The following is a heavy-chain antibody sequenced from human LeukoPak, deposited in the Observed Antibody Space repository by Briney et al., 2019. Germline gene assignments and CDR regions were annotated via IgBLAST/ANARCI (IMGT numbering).Heavy chain of an antibody. CDR1: GGSISNYY. CDR3: ATLVSSSGRPYYYMDV. V-gene: IGHV4-59*08. D-gene: IGHD6-13*01. Sequence: SETLSLTCSVSGGSISNYYWSWIRQPPGKGLEWLGYIYYRGNTIYNPSLKSRVTMSVDTSKNQFSLKLSSVTAADTAVYYCATLVSSSGRPYYYMDVWGKGTTVTVSS. J-gene: IGHJ6*03. CDR2: IYYRGNT.